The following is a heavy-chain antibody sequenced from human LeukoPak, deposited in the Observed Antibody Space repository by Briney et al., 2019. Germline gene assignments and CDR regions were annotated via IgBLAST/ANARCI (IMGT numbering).Heavy chain of an antibody. CDR2: MNPNSGNT. CDR1: GYTFTSYD. CDR3: ARDGYYDSSGYFRAEYFQH. J-gene: IGHJ1*01. D-gene: IGHD3-22*01. Sequence: ASVKVSCKASGYTFTSYDINWVRQATGQGLEWMGWMNPNSGNTGYAQKFQGRVTMTRNTSISTAYMELSSLRSEDTAVYYCARDGYYDSSGYFRAEYFQHWGQGTLVTVSS. V-gene: IGHV1-8*01.